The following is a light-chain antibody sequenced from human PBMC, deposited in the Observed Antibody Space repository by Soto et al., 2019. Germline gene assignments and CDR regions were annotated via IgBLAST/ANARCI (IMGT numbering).Light chain of an antibody. V-gene: IGKV3D-15*01. CDR3: QQYNNWPLT. CDR1: QSVSSN. J-gene: IGKJ4*02. CDR2: GAS. Sequence: DIVLTQSPGTLSLSPGERATLSCRASQSVSSNYLAWHQQKPGQAPRLLIYGASSRATGIPDRFSGSGSGTEFTLTISSLQSEDFAVYYCQQYNNWPLTFGGGTKVDIK.